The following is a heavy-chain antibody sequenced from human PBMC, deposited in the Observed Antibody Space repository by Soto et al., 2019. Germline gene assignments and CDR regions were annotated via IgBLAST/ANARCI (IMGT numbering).Heavy chain of an antibody. J-gene: IGHJ6*02. CDR3: ARRPHHLDIYYYYGMDV. V-gene: IGHV4-59*08. D-gene: IGHD1-1*01. Sequence: QVQLQESGPGLVKPSETLSLTCTVSGGSISSYYWSWIRQSPGKGLEWIGYISFTGSTNYNPSLKSRVTMSIDASKSQVSLNLSSVTAADTAVYYCARRPHHLDIYYYYGMDVLGQGTTITVSS. CDR2: ISFTGST. CDR1: GGSISSYY.